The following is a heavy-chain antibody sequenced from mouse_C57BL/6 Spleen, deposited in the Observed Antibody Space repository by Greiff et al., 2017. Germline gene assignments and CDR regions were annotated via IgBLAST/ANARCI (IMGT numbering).Heavy chain of an antibody. CDR2: IYPGSGNT. Sequence: QVQLQQSGAELARPGASVKLSCKASGYTFTSYCINWVKQRTGQGLEWIGEIYPGSGNTYDNEKFKGKATLTAEKSSSTAYMQLRSLTSEDSAVYFGARGDDYGCFAYWGQGTTVTVSA. V-gene: IGHV1-81*01. CDR3: ARGDDYGCFAY. D-gene: IGHD2-4*01. CDR1: GYTFTSYC. J-gene: IGHJ2*01.